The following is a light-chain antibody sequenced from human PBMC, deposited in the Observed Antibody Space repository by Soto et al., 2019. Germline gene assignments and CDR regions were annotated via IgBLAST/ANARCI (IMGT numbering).Light chain of an antibody. CDR1: SSDVGGYNY. V-gene: IGLV2-14*01. CDR2: DVX. Sequence: QSVLTQPASVSGSPGQSITISCTGTSSDVGGYNYVSWYQQHPGKAPKLMIYDVXNRPXXXSNRFSGSKSGNTASLTISGXXXXXXXDYYCSSYTSSSTVVFGGGTKLTVL. CDR3: SSYTSSSTVV. J-gene: IGLJ2*01.